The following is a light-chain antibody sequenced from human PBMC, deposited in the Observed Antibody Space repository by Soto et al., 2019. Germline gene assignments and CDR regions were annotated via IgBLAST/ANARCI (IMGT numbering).Light chain of an antibody. CDR3: AAWDDSLSARV. Sequence: QAVVTQPPSASGTPGQRVTISCSGSSSNIGSSYVHWYQQLPGTAPKLLIYRNNQRPSGVPDRFSGSKSGTSASLAISGLRSEDEADYYCAAWDDSLSARVFGGGTKLTVL. J-gene: IGLJ3*02. CDR1: SSNIGSSY. V-gene: IGLV1-47*01. CDR2: RNN.